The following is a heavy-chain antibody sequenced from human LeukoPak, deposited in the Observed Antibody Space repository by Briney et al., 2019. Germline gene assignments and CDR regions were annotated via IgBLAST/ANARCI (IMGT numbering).Heavy chain of an antibody. CDR1: GGTFSSYA. CDR3: ARSPGYSKTFDY. CDR2: IIPILGIA. J-gene: IGHJ4*02. V-gene: IGHV1-69*04. Sequence: SVKVSCKASGGTFSSYAISWVRQAPGQGLEWMGRIIPILGIANYAQKFQGRVTITADKSTGTAYMELSSLRSDDTAVYYCARSPGYSKTFDYWGQGTLVTVSS. D-gene: IGHD6-13*01.